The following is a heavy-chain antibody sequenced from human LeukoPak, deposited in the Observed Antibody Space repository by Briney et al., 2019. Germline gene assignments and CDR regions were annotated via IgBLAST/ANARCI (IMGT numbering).Heavy chain of an antibody. CDR1: GFTVSSNY. D-gene: IGHD3-22*01. Sequence: GGSLRLSCAASGFTVSSNYMSWVRQAPGKGLEWVSVIYSGGSTYYADSVKGRFTISRDNSMNTLYLQTNSLGAEDTAVYYCARDAYYYDSGNKGAFDIWGQGTMVTVSS. V-gene: IGHV3-66*02. J-gene: IGHJ3*02. CDR3: ARDAYYYDSGNKGAFDI. CDR2: IYSGGST.